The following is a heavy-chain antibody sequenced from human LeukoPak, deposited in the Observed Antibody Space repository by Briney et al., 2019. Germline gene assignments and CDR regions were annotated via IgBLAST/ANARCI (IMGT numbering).Heavy chain of an antibody. CDR3: GLSGNYYYYYMDV. CDR2: IIPIFGIP. V-gene: IGHV1-69*13. CDR1: GYTFTSYG. Sequence: SVKVSCKASGYTFTSYGISWVRQAPGQGLEWMGGIIPIFGIPDSAQKFRGRLTITADESTTTAYMELSSLRSDDTAIYYCGLSGNYYYYYMDVWGKGTTVTISS. D-gene: IGHD6-25*01. J-gene: IGHJ6*03.